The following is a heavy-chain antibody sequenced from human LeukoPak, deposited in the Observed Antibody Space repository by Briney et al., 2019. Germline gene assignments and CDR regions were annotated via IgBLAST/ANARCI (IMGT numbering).Heavy chain of an antibody. CDR3: TRRDSSGWPPWD. J-gene: IGHJ4*02. D-gene: IGHD6-19*01. V-gene: IGHV3-23*01. CDR1: GFTFSNYS. Sequence: PGGSLRLSCAASGFTFSNYSMSWVRQAPGKGLEWVSTISGTGGTTYYADSVKGRFTISRDNSKNTLFLQFNSLKTEDTAVYYCTRRDSSGWPPWDWGQGTLVTVSS. CDR2: ISGTGGTT.